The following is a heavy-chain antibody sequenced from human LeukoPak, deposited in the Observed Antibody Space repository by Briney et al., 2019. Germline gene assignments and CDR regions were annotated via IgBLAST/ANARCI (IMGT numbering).Heavy chain of an antibody. CDR3: ARAEVTGTTPLHY. Sequence: PSETLSLTCTVSGGSISSYYWSWIRQPPGKGVEWIGYIYYSGSTNYNPSLKSRVTISVDTSKNQFSLKLNSVTAADTAVYYCARAEVTGTTPLHYWGQGTLVTVSS. V-gene: IGHV4-59*01. J-gene: IGHJ4*02. CDR2: IYYSGST. D-gene: IGHD1-20*01. CDR1: GGSISSYY.